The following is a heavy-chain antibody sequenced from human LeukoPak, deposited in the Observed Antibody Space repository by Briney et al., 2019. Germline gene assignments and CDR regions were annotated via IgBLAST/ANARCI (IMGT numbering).Heavy chain of an antibody. CDR2: IYYSKNT. J-gene: IGHJ4*02. D-gene: IGHD5-18*01. V-gene: IGHV4-39*01. CDR3: VSPRGFSYGYFDY. CDR1: GGSISSSSAY. Sequence: DPSETLSLTCTVSGGSISSSSAYGGWIRQPPGKGLEWIGSIYYSKNTYYNPSLKSRVTISADTSKNQFSLTLGSVSATDTAVYYCVSPRGFSYGYFDYWGQGTLVTVSS.